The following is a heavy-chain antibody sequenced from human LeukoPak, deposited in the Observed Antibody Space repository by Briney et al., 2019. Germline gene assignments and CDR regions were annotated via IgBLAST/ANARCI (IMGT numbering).Heavy chain of an antibody. V-gene: IGHV3-21*01. J-gene: IGHJ4*02. CDR2: ISSSSSYI. CDR1: GVTFSSYS. Sequence: PGGSLRLSCAASGVTFSSYSMNWVRQAPGKGLEWVSSISSSSSYIYYAYSVKGRFTISRDNAKNSLYLHMNSLRAGDTAVYYCARVSSPRRTNYFDYWGQRTLVTVSS. CDR3: ARVSSPRRTNYFDY. D-gene: IGHD6-13*01.